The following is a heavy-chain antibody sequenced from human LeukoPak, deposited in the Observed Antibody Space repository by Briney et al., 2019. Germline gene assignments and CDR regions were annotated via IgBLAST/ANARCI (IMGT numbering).Heavy chain of an antibody. V-gene: IGHV3-30*18. J-gene: IGHJ6*03. Sequence: QTGGSLRLSCAASGFTFSSYGMHWVRQAPGKGLEWVAVISYDGSNKYYADSVKGRFTISRDNSKNTLYLQMNSLRAEDTAVYYCAKDDVAARPTYYYYYYYMDVWGKGTTVTVSS. CDR3: AKDDVAARPTYYYYYYYMDV. CDR1: GFTFSSYG. CDR2: ISYDGSNK. D-gene: IGHD6-6*01.